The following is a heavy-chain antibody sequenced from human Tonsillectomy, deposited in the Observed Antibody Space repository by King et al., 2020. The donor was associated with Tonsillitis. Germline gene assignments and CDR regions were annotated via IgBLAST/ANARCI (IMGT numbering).Heavy chain of an antibody. CDR3: ARLWPCSGGSCPTDY. Sequence: QLQESGPGLVKPSETLSLTCTVSGGSISSSSYYWGWIRQPPGKGLEWIGSIYYSGSTYYNPSLKSRVTISVDTSKNQFSLKLSSVTAADTAVYYCARLWPCSGGSCPTDYGGQGTLVTVSS. V-gene: IGHV4-39*01. CDR1: GGSISSSSYY. J-gene: IGHJ4*02. CDR2: IYYSGST. D-gene: IGHD2-15*01.